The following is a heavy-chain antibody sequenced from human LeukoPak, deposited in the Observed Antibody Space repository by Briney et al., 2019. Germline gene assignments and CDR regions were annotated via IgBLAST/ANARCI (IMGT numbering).Heavy chain of an antibody. D-gene: IGHD5-24*01. CDR1: GGSTSGYY. V-gene: IGHV4-59*01. CDR2: IYYNGNT. Sequence: SETLSLTCTVSGGSTSGYYLTWIRQPPGKGLEWIGYIYYNGNTNYNTSLKSRLTISVDTSKNQLYLKLSSVTAADTAVYYCARAGVMSTIGRYDYWGQGILVTVSS. CDR3: ARAGVMSTIGRYDY. J-gene: IGHJ4*02.